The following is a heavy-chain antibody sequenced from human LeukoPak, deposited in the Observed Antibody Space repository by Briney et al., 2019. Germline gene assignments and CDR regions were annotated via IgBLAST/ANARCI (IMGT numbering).Heavy chain of an antibody. CDR3: IRDFRSADL. CDR2: IYVDGRTT. J-gene: IGHJ5*02. V-gene: IGHV3-74*01. CDR1: GFTFSNYW. Sequence: GGSLRLSCVASGFTFSNYWMHWVRQPPGKGLVWVSRIYVDGRTTNYADSVKGRFTIPRDNAKNTVYLEMNSLSVEDTATYYCIRDFRSADLWGQGTLVTVTS.